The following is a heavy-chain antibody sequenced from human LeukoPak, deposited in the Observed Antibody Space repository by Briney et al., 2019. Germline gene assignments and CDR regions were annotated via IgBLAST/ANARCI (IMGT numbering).Heavy chain of an antibody. CDR2: ISSNGGTT. J-gene: IGHJ4*02. CDR3: AKDGLWFGESQYYFDY. Sequence: GGSLRLSCAASGFTFSTYAMSWVRQAPGQGLEWVSTISSNGGTTYYADPVRGRFTISRDNSNNTLYLHLHSLRAEDTAVYYCAKDGLWFGESQYYFDYWGQGTLVTVSS. V-gene: IGHV3-23*01. D-gene: IGHD3-10*01. CDR1: GFTFSTYA.